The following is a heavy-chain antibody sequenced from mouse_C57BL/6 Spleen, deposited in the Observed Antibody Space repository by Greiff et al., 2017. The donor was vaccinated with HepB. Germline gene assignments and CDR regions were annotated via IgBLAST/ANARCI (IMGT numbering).Heavy chain of an antibody. CDR3: ARGHDYDVRDY. J-gene: IGHJ2*01. CDR2: IYPGDGDT. Sequence: QVQLQQSGPELVKPGASVKISCKASGYAFSSSWMNWVRQRPGKGLEWIGRIYPGDGDTNYNGKFKGKVTLTADKFSSTAYMQLSSLTSEDSAVYCCARGHDYDVRDYWGQGTTLTVSS. V-gene: IGHV1-82*01. CDR1: GYAFSSSW. D-gene: IGHD2-4*01.